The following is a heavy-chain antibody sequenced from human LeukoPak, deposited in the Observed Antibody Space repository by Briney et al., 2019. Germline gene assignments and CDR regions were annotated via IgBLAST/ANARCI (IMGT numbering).Heavy chain of an antibody. V-gene: IGHV1-18*01. CDR2: ISAYNGNT. CDR3: ARNPYYYDSSGYQRPYFDY. Sequence: ASVKVSCKASGYTFTSYGISWVRQAPGRGLEWMGWISAYNGNTNYAQKLQGRVTMTTDTSTSTAYMELRSLRSDDTAVYYCARNPYYYDSSGYQRPYFDYWGQGTLVTVSS. D-gene: IGHD3-22*01. CDR1: GYTFTSYG. J-gene: IGHJ4*02.